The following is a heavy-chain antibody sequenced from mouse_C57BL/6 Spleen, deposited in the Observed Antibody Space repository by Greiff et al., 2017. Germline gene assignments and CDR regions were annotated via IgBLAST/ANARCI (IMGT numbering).Heavy chain of an antibody. CDR2: IYPGSGST. CDR1: GYTFTSYW. J-gene: IGHJ3*01. D-gene: IGHD2-3*01. CDR3: ARGAYDGYYGAWFAY. Sequence: VQLQQPGAELVKPGASVKLSCKASGYTFTSYWITWVKQRPGQGLEWIGDIYPGSGSTNYNEKFKSKATLTVDTSSSTAYMQLSSLTSEDSAVYYCARGAYDGYYGAWFAYWGQGTLVTVSA. V-gene: IGHV1-55*01.